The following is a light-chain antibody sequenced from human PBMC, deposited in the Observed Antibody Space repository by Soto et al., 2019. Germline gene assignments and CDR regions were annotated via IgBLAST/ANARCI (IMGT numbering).Light chain of an antibody. Sequence: DIQMTQSPSSLSASVGDRVTITCRASQSISNYVNWYQQKPGKAPKFLIYAASSLQSGVPSRFSGSGSGTDFTLTISSLQPEDFATYYCQQRYSTPRTFGQGTKV. CDR2: AAS. CDR3: QQRYSTPRT. CDR1: QSISNY. V-gene: IGKV1-39*01. J-gene: IGKJ1*01.